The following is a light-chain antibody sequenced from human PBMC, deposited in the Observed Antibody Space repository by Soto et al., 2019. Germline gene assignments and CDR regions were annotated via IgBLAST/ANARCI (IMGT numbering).Light chain of an antibody. J-gene: IGKJ5*01. CDR1: QSLNNY. Sequence: IHMTQSPSTLSASVGDRVTITCRASQSLNNYLAWYQQKPGKAPKLLIYDASTLERGVPSRFSGTGSGTEFTLTISSLQPDDFATYYCQQYYRSSITFGQGTRLEIK. V-gene: IGKV1-5*01. CDR2: DAS. CDR3: QQYYRSSIT.